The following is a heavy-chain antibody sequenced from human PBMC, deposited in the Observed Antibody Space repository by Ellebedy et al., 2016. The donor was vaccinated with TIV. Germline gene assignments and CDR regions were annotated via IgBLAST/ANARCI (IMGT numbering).Heavy chain of an antibody. CDR1: GGTFSSYA. D-gene: IGHD2-8*01. Sequence: ASVKVSXXASGGTFSSYAISWVRQAPGQGLEWMGGIIPIFGTANYAQKFQGRVTITADESTSTAYMELSSLRSEDTAVYYCASPYCTNGVCYPWGQGTLVTVSS. CDR3: ASPYCTNGVCYP. V-gene: IGHV1-69*13. J-gene: IGHJ5*02. CDR2: IIPIFGTA.